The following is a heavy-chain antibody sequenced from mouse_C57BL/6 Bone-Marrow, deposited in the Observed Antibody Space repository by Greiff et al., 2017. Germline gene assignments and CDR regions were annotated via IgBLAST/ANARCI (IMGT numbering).Heavy chain of an antibody. V-gene: IGHV14-4*01. CDR2: IDPENGDS. CDR1: GFNIKDAY. CDR3: TTNGGY. Sequence: VQLQQSGAELVRPGASVKLSCTASGFNIKDAYMHCVTQRPEQALEWIGWIDPENGDSEYASKFQGKATITADTSSNTAYLQLSSLTSEDTAVYYCTTNGGYWGQGTTLTVSS. J-gene: IGHJ2*01.